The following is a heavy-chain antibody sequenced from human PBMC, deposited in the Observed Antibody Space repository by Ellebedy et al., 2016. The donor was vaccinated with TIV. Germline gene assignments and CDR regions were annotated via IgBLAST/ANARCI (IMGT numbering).Heavy chain of an antibody. V-gene: IGHV3-48*03. Sequence: GESLKISCAVSGFTFSSYEMNWVHQAPGKGLEWVSYICGSASVTAYADSLKGRFPISRDNARTSLYLQMNSLRVDETAMYYCARSYAARTSGPWGQGTLVTVSS. CDR1: GFTFSSYE. J-gene: IGHJ5*02. D-gene: IGHD3-16*01. CDR3: ARSYAARTSGP. CDR2: ICGSASVT.